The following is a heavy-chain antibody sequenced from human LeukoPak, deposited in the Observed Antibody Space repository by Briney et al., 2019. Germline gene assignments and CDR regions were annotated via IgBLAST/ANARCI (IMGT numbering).Heavy chain of an antibody. CDR1: GGSISSYY. CDR2: FSTSGST. CDR3: ARTYSSSPRFYDY. D-gene: IGHD6-13*01. V-gene: IGHV4-4*07. J-gene: IGHJ4*02. Sequence: PSETLSLTCTVSGGSISSYYWSWIRRPAGRGLEWIGRFSTSGSTNYNPSLKSRVTMSVDTSKNQFSLNLSSVTAADTAVYYCARTYSSSPRFYDYWGQGTLVTVSS.